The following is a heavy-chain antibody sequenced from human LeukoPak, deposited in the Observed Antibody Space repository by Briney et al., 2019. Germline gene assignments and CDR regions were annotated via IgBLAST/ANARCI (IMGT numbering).Heavy chain of an antibody. Sequence: GGSLRLSCAPSGCTVTSNYMTWVRQAPGKGLEWVSIIYDNGDTYYADSVKGRFTVTRYRSKNTVSPEMDSLADDDTAVYYCVSHSDPLTGYSFDYWGQGTLVTVSS. CDR2: IYDNGDT. CDR3: VSHSDPLTGYSFDY. V-gene: IGHV3-53*01. D-gene: IGHD3-9*01. J-gene: IGHJ4*02. CDR1: GCTVTSNY.